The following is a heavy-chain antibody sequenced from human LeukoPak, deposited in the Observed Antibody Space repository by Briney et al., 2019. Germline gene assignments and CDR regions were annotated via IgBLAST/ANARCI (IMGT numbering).Heavy chain of an antibody. D-gene: IGHD4-23*01. CDR3: ARRDRWSYYFDY. CDR1: GYSFTSYW. V-gene: IGHV5-51*01. J-gene: IGHJ4*02. Sequence: PGESLKISCKSSGYSFTSYWIGWVRQMPGKGLEWVGIIYPGYSDTRYSPSFQGQVTISADKSISTAYLQWSSLKASDTAMYYCARRDRWSYYFDYWGQGTLVTVSS. CDR2: IYPGYSDT.